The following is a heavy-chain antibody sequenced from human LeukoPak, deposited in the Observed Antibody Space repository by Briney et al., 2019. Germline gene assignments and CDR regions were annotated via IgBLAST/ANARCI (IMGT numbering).Heavy chain of an antibody. D-gene: IGHD1-26*01. CDR2: ISYDGSNK. V-gene: IGHV3-30*18. CDR1: GFTFSSYG. Sequence: PGRSLRLSCAASGFTFSSYGMHWVRQAPGKGLEWVAVISYDGSNKYYADSVKGRFTISRDNSKNTLYLQMNSLRAEDTAVYYCAKADYRGGATGSFDIWGQGTMVTVSS. J-gene: IGHJ3*02. CDR3: AKADYRGGATGSFDI.